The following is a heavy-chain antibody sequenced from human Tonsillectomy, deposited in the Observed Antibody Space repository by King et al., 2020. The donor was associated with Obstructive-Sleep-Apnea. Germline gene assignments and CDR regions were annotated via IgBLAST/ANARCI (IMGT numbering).Heavy chain of an antibody. CDR3: AKDFGSGWSNWFDP. J-gene: IGHJ5*02. CDR1: GFTFDDYT. Sequence: VQLVESGGVVVQPGGSLRLSCAASGFTFDDYTMHWVRQAPGKGLEWGSLISWDGGSTYYADSVKGRFTISRDNSKNSLYLQMNSLRTEDTALYYCAKDFGSGWSNWFDPWGQGTLVTVSS. V-gene: IGHV3-43*01. CDR2: ISWDGGST. D-gene: IGHD6-19*01.